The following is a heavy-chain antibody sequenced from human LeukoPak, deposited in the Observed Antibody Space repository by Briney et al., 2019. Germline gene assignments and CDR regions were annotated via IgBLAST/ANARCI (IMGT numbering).Heavy chain of an antibody. CDR1: GFTFRDSS. J-gene: IGHJ4*02. D-gene: IGHD3-9*01. V-gene: IGHV3-48*01. CDR2: ISSSSDAI. CDR3: ARADDISTGSYFDY. Sequence: PGGSLRLSCAASGFTFRDSSMNWVRQTPGKGLEWISYISSSSDAIYYADSVKGRFTISRDNSRNTVSLEMNSLRAEDTAVYYCARADDISTGSYFDYWGQGTRVTVSS.